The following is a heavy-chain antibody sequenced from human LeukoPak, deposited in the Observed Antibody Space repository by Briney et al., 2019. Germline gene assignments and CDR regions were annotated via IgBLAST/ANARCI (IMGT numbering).Heavy chain of an antibody. D-gene: IGHD6-13*01. CDR1: GYTFTGYY. Sequence: ASVKVSCKASGYTFTGYYMHWVRQAPGQGLEWMGWINPNSGGTNYAQKFQGRVTMTRDTSISTAYMELSRLRSDDTAVYYCARGYLYSSSRDVLIEYFQHWGQGTLVTVSS. V-gene: IGHV1-2*02. J-gene: IGHJ1*01. CDR2: INPNSGGT. CDR3: ARGYLYSSSRDVLIEYFQH.